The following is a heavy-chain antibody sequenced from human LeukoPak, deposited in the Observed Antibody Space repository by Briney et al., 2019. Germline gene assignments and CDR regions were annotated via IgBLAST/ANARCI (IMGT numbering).Heavy chain of an antibody. Sequence: PGGSLRLSCAASGFTFSSYGMHWVRQAPGKGLEWVAVISYDGSNKYYADSVKGRFTISRDNSKNTLYLQMNSLRAEDTAVYYCAGARIVVVTADDVFDIWGQGTMVTVSS. J-gene: IGHJ3*02. D-gene: IGHD2-21*02. V-gene: IGHV3-30*03. CDR3: AGARIVVVTADDVFDI. CDR1: GFTFSSYG. CDR2: ISYDGSNK.